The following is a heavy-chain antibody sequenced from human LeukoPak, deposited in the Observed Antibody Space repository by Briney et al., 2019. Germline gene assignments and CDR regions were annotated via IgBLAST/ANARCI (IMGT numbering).Heavy chain of an antibody. CDR2: IYSDGVT. CDR1: GFIVNSYA. V-gene: IGHV3-66*02. CDR3: ARDRAEGKTWVEFDP. Sequence: GGSLRLSCAASGFIVNSYAMSWVRQAPGEGLAWVSLIYSDGVTQYADSVKGRFTISRDNSKNTLYLQMNSLRGEDTAVYFCARDRAEGKTWVEFDPWGQGTLVTVSS. J-gene: IGHJ5*02.